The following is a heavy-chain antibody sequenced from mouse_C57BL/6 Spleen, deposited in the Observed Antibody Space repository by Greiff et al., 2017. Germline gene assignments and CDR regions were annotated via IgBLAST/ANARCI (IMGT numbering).Heavy chain of an antibody. D-gene: IGHD1-1*01. CDR2: INPNNGGT. CDR3: AYLYGSSLYAMDY. J-gene: IGHJ4*01. V-gene: IGHV1-26*01. CDR1: GYTFTDYY. Sequence: EVQLQQSGPELVKPGASVKISCKASGYTFTDYYMNWVKQSHGKSLEWIGDINPNNGGTSYNQKFKGKATLTVDKSSSTAYMELRSLTSEDSAVYYCAYLYGSSLYAMDYWGQGTSVTVSS.